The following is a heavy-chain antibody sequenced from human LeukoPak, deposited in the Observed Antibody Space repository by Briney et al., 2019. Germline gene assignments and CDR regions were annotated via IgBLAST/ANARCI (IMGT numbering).Heavy chain of an antibody. CDR2: ISSSSSTI. CDR3: ARDPASGGFDS. D-gene: IGHD2-15*01. Sequence: GGSLRLSCAASGFTFSSYSMNWVRQAPGKGLEWVSYISSSSSTIYYADSVKGRFTISRDNAKNSLYPQMNSLRDEDTAVYYCARDPASGGFDSWGQGILVTVSS. CDR1: GFTFSSYS. V-gene: IGHV3-48*02. J-gene: IGHJ4*02.